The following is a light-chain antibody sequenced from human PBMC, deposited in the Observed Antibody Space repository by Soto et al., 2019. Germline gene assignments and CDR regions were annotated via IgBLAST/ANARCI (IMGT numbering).Light chain of an antibody. V-gene: IGLV2-8*01. CDR3: SSYAGSSNVV. J-gene: IGLJ3*02. CDR2: EVT. CDR1: SRDVGSYNY. Sequence: QSVLTQPPSASGSHGQSVTISCTGTSRDVGSYNYVSWYQQHPGKAPKLPIYEVTKRPSGVPDRFSGSKSGNTASLTVSGLQAEDEADYFCSSYAGSSNVVFGGGTKLTVL.